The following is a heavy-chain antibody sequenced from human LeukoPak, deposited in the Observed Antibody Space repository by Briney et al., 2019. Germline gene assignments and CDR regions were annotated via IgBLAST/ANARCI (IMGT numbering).Heavy chain of an antibody. Sequence: GGSLRLPCAASGFTFSSYWMHWVRQTPGKGLVWVSRLESDGLTTTYADSVKGRFTISRDNAKNTLYLQMNSLRVEDTAVYYCARDGRFSLDYWGQGILVTVSS. CDR2: LESDGLTT. CDR1: GFTFSSYW. V-gene: IGHV3-74*03. D-gene: IGHD1-26*01. J-gene: IGHJ4*02. CDR3: ARDGRFSLDY.